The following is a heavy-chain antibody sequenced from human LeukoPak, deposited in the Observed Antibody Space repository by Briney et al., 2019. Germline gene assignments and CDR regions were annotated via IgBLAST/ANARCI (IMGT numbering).Heavy chain of an antibody. D-gene: IGHD4-11*01. CDR2: INHSGST. CDR1: GGSFSGNF. V-gene: IGHV4-34*01. Sequence: PSETLSLTCAVYGGSFSGNFWTWIRQPPGKGLEWIGEINHSGSTNYNPSLKSRVTISVDTSKNQFSLKLSSVTAADTAVYYCARGGTTVTTDYFDYWGQGTLVTVSS. CDR3: ARGGTTVTTDYFDY. J-gene: IGHJ4*02.